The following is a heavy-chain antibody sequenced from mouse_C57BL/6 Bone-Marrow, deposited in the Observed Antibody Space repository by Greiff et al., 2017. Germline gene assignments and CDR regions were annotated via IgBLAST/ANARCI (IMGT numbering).Heavy chain of an antibody. CDR1: GYTFTSYG. Sequence: QVQLQQSGAELVRPGASVKLSCKASGYTFTSYGISWVKQRPGQGLEWIGEIYPSSGNTYYNEKFKGKATLTADKSSSTAYMELSSLTSEDSAVYFCSTAYLWLRRSYCYYDVEGTGTTVTV. J-gene: IGHJ1*03. V-gene: IGHV1-81*01. CDR3: STAYLWLRRSYCYYDV. D-gene: IGHD2-2*01. CDR2: IYPSSGNT.